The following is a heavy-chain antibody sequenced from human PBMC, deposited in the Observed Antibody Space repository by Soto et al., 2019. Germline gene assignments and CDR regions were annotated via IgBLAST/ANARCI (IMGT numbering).Heavy chain of an antibody. V-gene: IGHV4-30-4*01. CDR2: IYDSRST. CDR1: GASISSGDYF. CDR3: ARDRPWGGAYGDYWVFDY. J-gene: IGHJ4*02. D-gene: IGHD4-17*01. Sequence: QVQLQESGPGLVKPSQTLSLTCTVSGASISSGDYFWSWIRQPPGKGLEWVGSIYDSRSTYYNPSLKSRATLSVDTSKKHFSLNLSSVTAADTAVYYCARDRPWGGAYGDYWVFDYWGQGTLVTVSA.